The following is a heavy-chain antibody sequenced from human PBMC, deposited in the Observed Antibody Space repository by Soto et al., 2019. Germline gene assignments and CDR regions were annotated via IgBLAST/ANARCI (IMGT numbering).Heavy chain of an antibody. CDR2: IIPIFGTA. CDR1: GGTFSSYA. D-gene: IGHD2-15*01. CDR3: VTRAPPSTDICPPAPFDI. Sequence: GASVKVSCKASGGTFSSYAICWVRQAPGQGLEWMGGIIPIFGTADYAQKFQGRVKMTADDSPSTAYMELSSLRSEDTAVYYCVTRAPPSTDICPPAPFDIWGQGTMVTVSS. V-gene: IGHV1-69*13. J-gene: IGHJ3*02.